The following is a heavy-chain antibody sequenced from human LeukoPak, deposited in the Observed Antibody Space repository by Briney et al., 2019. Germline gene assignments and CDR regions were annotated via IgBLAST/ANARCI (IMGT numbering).Heavy chain of an antibody. J-gene: IGHJ4*02. CDR2: ISGSGGST. Sequence: GSLRLSCAASGFTFSSYAMSWVRQAPGKGLEWVSAISGSGGSTYYADSVKGRFTISRDNTKNTLYLQMNSLRAEDTAVYYCAKDQDGDYAPIDYWGQGTLVTVSS. CDR3: AKDQDGDYAPIDY. CDR1: GFTFSSYA. V-gene: IGHV3-23*01. D-gene: IGHD4-17*01.